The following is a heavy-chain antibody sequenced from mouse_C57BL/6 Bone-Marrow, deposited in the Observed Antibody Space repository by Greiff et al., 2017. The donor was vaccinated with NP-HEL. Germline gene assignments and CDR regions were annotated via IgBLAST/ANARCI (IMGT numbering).Heavy chain of an antibody. Sequence: VQLQQSGPELVKPGASVKISCKASGYAFSSSWMNWVKQRPGKGLEWIGRIYPGDGDTNYNGKFKGKATLTADKSSSTAYMQLSSLTSEDSAVYFCARKDYWYFDVWGTGTTVTVSS. CDR1: GYAFSSSW. J-gene: IGHJ1*03. V-gene: IGHV1-82*01. CDR3: ARKDYWYFDV. CDR2: IYPGDGDT.